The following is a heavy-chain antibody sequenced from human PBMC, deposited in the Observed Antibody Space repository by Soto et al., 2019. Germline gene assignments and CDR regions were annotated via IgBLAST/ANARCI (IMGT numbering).Heavy chain of an antibody. CDR1: GYTFTNYG. CDR3: ARGGLGYCRGGSCPSNWFDP. Sequence: QVQLVQSGAEVRKPGASVKVSCKASGYTFTNYGITWVRQAPGQGLEWMGWISPYNGNTHYIQNLQGRVTMTTDTSTSTAYMELRSLRSDDTAVYYCARGGLGYCRGGSCPSNWFDPWGQGTLVTVSS. D-gene: IGHD2-15*01. J-gene: IGHJ5*02. V-gene: IGHV1-18*01. CDR2: ISPYNGNT.